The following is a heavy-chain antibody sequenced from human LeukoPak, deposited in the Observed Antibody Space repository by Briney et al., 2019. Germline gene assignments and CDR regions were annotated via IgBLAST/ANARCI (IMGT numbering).Heavy chain of an antibody. Sequence: ASVKVSCKASGYTFTGYYMHWVRQAPGQGLEWMGWINPNSGGTNYAQKFQGWVTVTRDTSISTAYMELSRLRSDDTAVYYCARHSSRLWFGEWVRGAFDIWGQGTMVTVSS. J-gene: IGHJ3*02. D-gene: IGHD3-10*01. V-gene: IGHV1-2*04. CDR1: GYTFTGYY. CDR2: INPNSGGT. CDR3: ARHSSRLWFGEWVRGAFDI.